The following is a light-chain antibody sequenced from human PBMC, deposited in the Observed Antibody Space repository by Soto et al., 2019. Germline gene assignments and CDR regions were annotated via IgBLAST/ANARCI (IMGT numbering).Light chain of an antibody. J-gene: IGKJ4*01. CDR1: QDISSW. V-gene: IGKV1D-12*01. CDR3: QQVHSAPPA. CDR2: SAS. Sequence: DLQVTQSPSSVSASVGDRVTITCRASQDISSWLAWYQQKPGKAPKVLIYSASTLQSGVPSRFSGSGSGTDFTLTISSLQPEDSATYYCQQVHSAPPAFGGGTKVVIK.